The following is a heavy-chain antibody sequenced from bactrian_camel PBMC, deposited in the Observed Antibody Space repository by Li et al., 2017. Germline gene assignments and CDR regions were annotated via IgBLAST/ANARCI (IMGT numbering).Heavy chain of an antibody. D-gene: IGHD3*01. CDR1: GFTFARYW. V-gene: IGHV3S6*01. Sequence: VQLVESGGGLVQPGGSLRLSCAASGFTFARYWMTWVRLAPGKGLDRVSSIADGGTYYADSVKGRFTISRDNAKNTLYLQMLNMKPEDTAMYSCAVDRLPGRITARQALNPGEYNYWSQGTQVTVS. CDR2: IADGGT. J-gene: IGHJ4*01. CDR3: AVDRLPGRITARQALNPGEYNY.